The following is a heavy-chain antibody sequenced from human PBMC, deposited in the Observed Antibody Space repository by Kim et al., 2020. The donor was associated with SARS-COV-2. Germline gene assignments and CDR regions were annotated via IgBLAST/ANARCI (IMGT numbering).Heavy chain of an antibody. D-gene: IGHD3-10*01. J-gene: IGHJ6*02. CDR3: ARDNRGSITMVWGVILRYGMGV. CDR1: GFTFSSYG. V-gene: IGHV3-33*01. Sequence: GGSLRLSCAASGFTFSSYGMHWVRQAPGKGLEWVADIWYDGSNKYYADSEKGRFTISRDNSKNTLYLQMNSLRAEDTAVYYCARDNRGSITMVWGVILRYGMGVWGQGTTVTVPS. CDR2: IWYDGSNK.